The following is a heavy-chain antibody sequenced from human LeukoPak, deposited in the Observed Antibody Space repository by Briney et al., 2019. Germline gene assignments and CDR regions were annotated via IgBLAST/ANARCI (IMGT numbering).Heavy chain of an antibody. D-gene: IGHD3-10*01. J-gene: IGHJ4*02. CDR1: GFTFSSYA. Sequence: GGSLRLSCAASGFTFSSYAMSWVRQAPGRGLEWVSAISGSGGSTYYADSVKGRFTISRDNSKNTLYLQMNSLRAEDTAVYYCAGSMVRGVTRRYFDYWGQGTLVTVSS. CDR2: ISGSGGST. V-gene: IGHV3-23*01. CDR3: AGSMVRGVTRRYFDY.